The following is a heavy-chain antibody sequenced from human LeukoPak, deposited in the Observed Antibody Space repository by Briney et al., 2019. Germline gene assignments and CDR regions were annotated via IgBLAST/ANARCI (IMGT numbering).Heavy chain of an antibody. Sequence: ASVKVSCKASGYAFTAYYIHWVRQAPGQGLECMGWINPNSGGTNYVQKFQGRVTMTRDTSISTAYLELSSLRSDDTAVYYCARGAAAGILMNWYFDLWGRGTLVTVSS. J-gene: IGHJ2*01. V-gene: IGHV1-2*02. CDR3: ARGAAAGILMNWYFDL. D-gene: IGHD6-13*01. CDR1: GYAFTAYY. CDR2: INPNSGGT.